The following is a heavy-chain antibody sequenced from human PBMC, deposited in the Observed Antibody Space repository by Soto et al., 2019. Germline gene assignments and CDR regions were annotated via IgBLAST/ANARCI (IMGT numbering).Heavy chain of an antibody. Sequence: EVQLVESGGGLVQPGGSLRLSCAASGFSFNSYSMNWVRQAPGKGLEWVSYISSSSSTIYYADSVKGRFTVSRDNAKNSLYLQMTSLRDEDTAVYYCAREKIVLAPAAVRWFDPWGQGTLVTVSS. CDR1: GFSFNSYS. CDR2: ISSSSSTI. CDR3: AREKIVLAPAAVRWFDP. D-gene: IGHD2-2*01. V-gene: IGHV3-48*02. J-gene: IGHJ5*02.